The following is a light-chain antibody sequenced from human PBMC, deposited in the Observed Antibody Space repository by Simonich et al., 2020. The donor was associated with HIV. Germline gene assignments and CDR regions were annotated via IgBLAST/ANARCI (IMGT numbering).Light chain of an antibody. CDR3: QQYNNWPLT. CDR2: GAS. V-gene: IGKV4-1*01. Sequence: DIVMTQSPDSLAVSLGERATINCKSSQSVLYNFNNKNYLAWYQQKPGQAPRLLIYGASTRATGIPARFSGSGSGTEFTLTISSLQSEDFAVYYCQQYNNWPLTFGGGTRVEI. CDR1: QSVLYNFNNKNY. J-gene: IGKJ4*01.